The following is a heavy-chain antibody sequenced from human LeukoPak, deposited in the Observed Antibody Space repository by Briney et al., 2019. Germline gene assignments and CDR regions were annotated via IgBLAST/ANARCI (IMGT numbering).Heavy chain of an antibody. Sequence: SETLSLTCTVSGGSISSYYWSWIRQPPGKGLEWIGYIYYSGSTNYNPSLKSRVTISVDMSKNQFSLKLSSVTAADTAVYYCARLSIHCSSTSCYTVPYYYYYGMDVWGQGTTVTVSS. D-gene: IGHD2-2*02. V-gene: IGHV4-59*08. CDR2: IYYSGST. CDR1: GGSISSYY. CDR3: ARLSIHCSSTSCYTVPYYYYYGMDV. J-gene: IGHJ6*02.